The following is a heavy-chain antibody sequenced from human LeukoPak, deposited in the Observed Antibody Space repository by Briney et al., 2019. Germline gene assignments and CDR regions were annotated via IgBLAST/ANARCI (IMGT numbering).Heavy chain of an antibody. CDR1: GFTFSNSY. Sequence: GGSLRLSCEASGFTFSNSYMSWVRQAPGKGLEWVAIINPDGSQGSYVDSVKGRLAISRDNALNSLFLQMNSLSAEDTAVYYCARDPAYGALDIWGQGTTVTVSS. D-gene: IGHD2-21*01. J-gene: IGHJ3*02. V-gene: IGHV3-7*01. CDR2: INPDGSQG. CDR3: ARDPAYGALDI.